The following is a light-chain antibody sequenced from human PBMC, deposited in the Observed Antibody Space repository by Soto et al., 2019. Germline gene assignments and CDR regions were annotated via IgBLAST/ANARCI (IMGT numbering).Light chain of an antibody. CDR3: QQYQNWPRT. V-gene: IGKV3-15*01. J-gene: IGKJ1*01. Sequence: EIVLTQSPGTLSLSPGERATLSCRASQSVSYYLAWYQQKPGQAPRLLIYDASTRATGIPARFSGSGSGTEFTLTISSLQSEDFVVYYCQQYQNWPRTFGQGTKVDIK. CDR1: QSVSYY. CDR2: DAS.